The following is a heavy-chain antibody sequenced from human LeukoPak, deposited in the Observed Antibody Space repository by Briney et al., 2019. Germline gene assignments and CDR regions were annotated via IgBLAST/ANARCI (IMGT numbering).Heavy chain of an antibody. Sequence: PSGTLSLTCAVSGGSISSSNWWSWVRQPPGKGLEWIGEIYHSGSTNYNPSLKSRVTISVDKSKNQFSLKLSSVTAADTAVYYCARAFEAYSSSWPEHFDYWGQGTLVTVSS. CDR3: ARAFEAYSSSWPEHFDY. CDR2: IYHSGST. D-gene: IGHD6-13*01. V-gene: IGHV4-4*02. J-gene: IGHJ4*02. CDR1: GGSISSSNW.